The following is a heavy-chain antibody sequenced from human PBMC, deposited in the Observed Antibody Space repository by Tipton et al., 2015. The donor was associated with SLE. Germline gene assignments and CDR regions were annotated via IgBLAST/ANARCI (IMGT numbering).Heavy chain of an antibody. CDR1: GISISTHY. CDR3: ARPIVGVAAFHI. J-gene: IGHJ3*02. CDR2: MHNSGDS. Sequence: TLSLTCKVSGISISTHYWSWIRQPPGKGLEWIGQMHNSGDSTYNPSLKSRVTMSVDTSKNHFSLKLTSVIAADTAVYFCARPIVGVAAFHIWGPGTMVTVSS. D-gene: IGHD1-26*01. V-gene: IGHV4-59*11.